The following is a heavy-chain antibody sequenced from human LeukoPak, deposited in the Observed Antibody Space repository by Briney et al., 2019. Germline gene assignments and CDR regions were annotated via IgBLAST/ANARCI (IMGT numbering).Heavy chain of an antibody. CDR1: GFTFSSHS. D-gene: IGHD3-22*01. Sequence: GGSLRLSCADSGFTFSSHSTNRFLQPPPKVLPWVPHLSSRSSYKYYADSVKGRCTISRDNAKNSMYLQMNSLRAEDTAVYYCARSSSYYYSSGYQGEFDYWGQGTLVTVS. V-gene: IGHV3-21*01. CDR2: LSSRSSYK. J-gene: IGHJ4*02. CDR3: ARSSSYYYSSGYQGEFDY.